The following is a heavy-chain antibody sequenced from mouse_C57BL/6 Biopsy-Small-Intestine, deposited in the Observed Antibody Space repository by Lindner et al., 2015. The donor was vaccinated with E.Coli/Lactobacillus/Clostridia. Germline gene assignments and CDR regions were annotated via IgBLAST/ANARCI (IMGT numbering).Heavy chain of an antibody. D-gene: IGHD1-1*01. J-gene: IGHJ4*01. V-gene: IGHV1-81*01. CDR2: ISPFTGNT. Sequence: SVKVSCKVSANAFSSTDFSWVRQAPGQGPEWMGWISPFTGNTDYAQKFQGRVTMSTDSSTTTVYMELRSLTSDDTAVYYCARDLGFHYLDYWGQGTLVTVSS. CDR3: ARDLGFHYLDY. CDR1: ANAFSSTD.